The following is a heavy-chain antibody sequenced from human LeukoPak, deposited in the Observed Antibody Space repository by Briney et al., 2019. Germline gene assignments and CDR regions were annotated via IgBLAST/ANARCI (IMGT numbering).Heavy chain of an antibody. CDR2: ISYTETT. Sequence: SETLSLTCTVSGVSITSDYWSWIRQPPGKRLEFLAYISYTETTNYNPSLKSRATISIDTSKNQFSLILNSVTAADTAIYYCARLEKVDFMTYHYFPFWGRGTLVTVSS. D-gene: IGHD3/OR15-3a*01. CDR3: ARLEKVDFMTYHYFPF. CDR1: GVSITSDY. J-gene: IGHJ2*01. V-gene: IGHV4-59*01.